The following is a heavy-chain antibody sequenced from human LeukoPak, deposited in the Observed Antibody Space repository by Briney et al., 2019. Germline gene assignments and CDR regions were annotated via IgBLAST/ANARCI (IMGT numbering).Heavy chain of an antibody. CDR3: VRDNGYCSSTSCYYYYMDV. CDR2: ISSSGSTI. Sequence: GGSLRLSCAASGFTFSDYYMSWIRQAPGKGLEGVSYISSSGSTIYYADSVKGRFTISRDNAKNSVYLQMNSLRAEDTTVYYCVRDNGYCSSTSCYYYYMDVWGKGTTVTVSS. J-gene: IGHJ6*03. V-gene: IGHV3-11*04. D-gene: IGHD2-2*03. CDR1: GFTFSDYY.